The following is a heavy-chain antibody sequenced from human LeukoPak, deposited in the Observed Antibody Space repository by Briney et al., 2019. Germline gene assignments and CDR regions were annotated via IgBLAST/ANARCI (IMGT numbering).Heavy chain of an antibody. CDR1: GGSISSYY. CDR3: ARGIQYYDILTGYNNWFDP. V-gene: IGHV4-59*01. J-gene: IGHJ5*02. D-gene: IGHD3-9*01. Sequence: SETLSLTCTVSGGSISSYYWSWIRQPPGKGLEWIGYIYYSGSTNYNPSLKSRVTISVDTSKNQFSLKLSSVIAADTAVYYCARGIQYYDILTGYNNWFDPWGQGTLVTVSS. CDR2: IYYSGST.